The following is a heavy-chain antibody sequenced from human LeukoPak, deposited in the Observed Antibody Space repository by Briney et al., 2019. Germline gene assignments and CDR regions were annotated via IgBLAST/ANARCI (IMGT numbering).Heavy chain of an antibody. CDR2: INPSGGST. V-gene: IGHV1-46*01. D-gene: IGHD3-10*01. CDR3: ARLGDGDTMVRGVIGDDY. Sequence: ASVTVSCKASGYTFTIYYMHWVRQAPGQGLEWMGIINPSGGSTSYAQKFQGRVTITRDTSTSTVYMELSSLRSEDTAVYYCARLGDGDTMVRGVIGDDYWGQGTLVTVSS. CDR1: GYTFTIYY. J-gene: IGHJ4*02.